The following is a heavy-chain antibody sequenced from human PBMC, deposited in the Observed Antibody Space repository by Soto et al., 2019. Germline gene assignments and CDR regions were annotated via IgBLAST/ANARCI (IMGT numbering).Heavy chain of an antibody. CDR3: PRPRVAEVGHYFEL. CDR1: GYSISSGYY. V-gene: IGHV4-38-2*02. CDR2: ICYSGNT. D-gene: IGHD6-13*01. Sequence: YETLSLTCTVSGYSISSGYYWGWIRQPPGKGPEWIGTICYSGNTYYNPSLKSRVTISVDTSKNQFSLNLRSVTAADTAAYYCPRPRVAEVGHYFELWGLGTLAKVCS. J-gene: IGHJ4*02.